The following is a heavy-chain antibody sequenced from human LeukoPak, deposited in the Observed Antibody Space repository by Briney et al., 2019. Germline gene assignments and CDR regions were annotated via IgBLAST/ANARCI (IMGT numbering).Heavy chain of an antibody. CDR2: INSDGSWT. D-gene: IGHD2/OR15-2a*01. J-gene: IGHJ4*02. Sequence: GGSLRLSCAASGNYWMHWVRQVPGKGLVWVSHINSDGSWTSYADPVKGRFTISKDNAKNTVYLQMNSLRAEDTAVYYCVSFYEAYWGRGTLVTVSS. V-gene: IGHV3-74*01. CDR3: VSFYEAY. CDR1: GNYW.